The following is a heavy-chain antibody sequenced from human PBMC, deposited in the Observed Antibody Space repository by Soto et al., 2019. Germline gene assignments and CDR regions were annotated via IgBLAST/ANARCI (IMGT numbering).Heavy chain of an antibody. Sequence: EVQLVESGGGLVQPGGSLRLSCAASGFTFSSYEMNWVRQAPGKGLEWVSYISSSGSTIYYADSVKGRFTISRDNAKNSLYLQMNSLRAEDTAVYYCARASDYDILTGYAYYFDYWGQGTLVTVSS. CDR3: ARASDYDILTGYAYYFDY. J-gene: IGHJ4*02. CDR1: GFTFSSYE. CDR2: ISSSGSTI. V-gene: IGHV3-48*03. D-gene: IGHD3-9*01.